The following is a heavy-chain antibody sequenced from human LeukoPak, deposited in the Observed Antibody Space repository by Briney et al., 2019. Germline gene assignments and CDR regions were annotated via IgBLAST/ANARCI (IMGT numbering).Heavy chain of an antibody. CDR1: GFTFSSYA. V-gene: IGHV3-30-3*01. J-gene: IGHJ4*02. CDR3: ARDWDSSWFPLY. Sequence: GGSLRLSCAASGFTFSSYAMHWVRQAPGKGLEWVAVISYDGSNKYYADSVKGRFTISRVNSKNTLYLQMNSLRAEDTAVYYCARDWDSSWFPLYWGQGTLVTVSS. CDR2: ISYDGSNK. D-gene: IGHD6-13*01.